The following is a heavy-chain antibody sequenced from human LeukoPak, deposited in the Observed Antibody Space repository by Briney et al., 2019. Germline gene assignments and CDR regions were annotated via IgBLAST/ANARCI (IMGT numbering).Heavy chain of an antibody. CDR2: IYYSGST. CDR3: ARGCSSTSCPVDY. D-gene: IGHD2-2*01. J-gene: IGHJ4*02. CDR1: GGSISSGDYY. Sequence: PSQTLSLTCTVSGGSISSGDYYWSWIRQPPGKGLEWIGYIYYSGSTYYNPSLKSRVTISVDTSKNQFSLKLSSVTAADTAVYYCARGCSSTSCPVDYWGRGTLVTVSS. V-gene: IGHV4-30-4*01.